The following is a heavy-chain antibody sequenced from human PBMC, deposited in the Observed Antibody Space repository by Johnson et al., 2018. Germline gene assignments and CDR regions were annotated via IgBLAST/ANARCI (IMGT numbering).Heavy chain of an antibody. CDR3: ARDRIAALDAFDI. CDR2: ISSSSSTI. V-gene: IGHV3-48*01. D-gene: IGHD6-6*01. Sequence: VQLVQSGGGLVQPGGSLRLSCAASGFTFSSYSMNWVRQAPGKGLEWVSYISSSSSTIYYADSVKGRFTISRDNAKNSLYLKMNSLRAEDTAVYYRARDRIAALDAFDIWGQGTMVTVSS. J-gene: IGHJ3*02. CDR1: GFTFSSYS.